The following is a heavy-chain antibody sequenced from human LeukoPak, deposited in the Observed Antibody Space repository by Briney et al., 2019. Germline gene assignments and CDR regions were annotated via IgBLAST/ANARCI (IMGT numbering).Heavy chain of an antibody. D-gene: IGHD1-26*01. CDR3: ARHSFQEQTDY. CDR2: IYYSGST. Sequence: SETLSLTCTVSGGSISSSSYSWGWIRQPPGKGLEWIGSIYYSGSTYYNPSLKSRVTISVDTSKNQFSLKLSSVTAADTAVYYCARHSFQEQTDYWGQGTLVTVSS. CDR1: GGSISSSSYS. V-gene: IGHV4-39*01. J-gene: IGHJ4*02.